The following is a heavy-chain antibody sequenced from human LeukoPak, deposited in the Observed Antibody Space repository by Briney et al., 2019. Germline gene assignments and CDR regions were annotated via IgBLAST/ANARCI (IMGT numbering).Heavy chain of an antibody. J-gene: IGHJ4*02. CDR3: ASLTLGSGWYYFDY. CDR1: GGSFSGYY. D-gene: IGHD3-22*01. V-gene: IGHV4-34*01. CDR2: INHSGST. Sequence: SETLSLTCAVYGGSFSGYYWSWIRQPPGKGLEWIGEINHSGSTNYNPSLKSRVTISVDTSKNQFSLKLNSVTAADTAVYYCASLTLGSGWYYFDYWGQGTLVTVSS.